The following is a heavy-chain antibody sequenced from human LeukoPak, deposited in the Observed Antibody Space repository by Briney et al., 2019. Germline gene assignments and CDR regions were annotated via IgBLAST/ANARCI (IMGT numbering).Heavy chain of an antibody. CDR2: IYYSGST. Sequence: SETLSLTCTVSGGSISSSSHYWGWIRQPPGKGLEYIGYIYYSGSTYYNPSLKSRVTISVDTSKNQFSLKLSSVTAADTAVYYCARGVSSNWYFDYWGQGTLVTVSS. CDR3: ARGVSSNWYFDY. J-gene: IGHJ4*02. CDR1: GGSISSSSHY. V-gene: IGHV4-31*03. D-gene: IGHD6-13*01.